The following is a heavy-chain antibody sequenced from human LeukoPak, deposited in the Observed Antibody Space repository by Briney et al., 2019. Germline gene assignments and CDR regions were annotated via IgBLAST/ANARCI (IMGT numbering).Heavy chain of an antibody. CDR3: ARGRKTGGGYCSSSSCYAFDI. D-gene: IGHD2-2*01. CDR2: INPNSGGT. J-gene: IGHJ3*02. V-gene: IGHV1-2*04. CDR1: GYTFTGYY. Sequence: ASVKVSCKASGYTFTGYYMHWVRQAPGQGLEWMGWINPNSGGTNYAQKFQGWVTMTRDTSISTAYMELSRLRSDDTAVYYCARGRKTGGGYCSSSSCYAFDIWGQGTMVTVSS.